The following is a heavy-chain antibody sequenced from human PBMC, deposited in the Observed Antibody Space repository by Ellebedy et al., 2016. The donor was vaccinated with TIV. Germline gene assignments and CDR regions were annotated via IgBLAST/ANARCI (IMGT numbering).Heavy chain of an antibody. V-gene: IGHV1-24*01. J-gene: IGHJ3*02. CDR2: FDPEDGET. CDR1: GYTLTELS. Sequence: AASVKVSCKVFGYTLTELSIHWVRQAPGKGLEWMGGFDPEDGETIYAQKFQGRVTMTEDTSTDTAYMELSSLRSEDTAVYYCAVTIIVVGGDAFDIWGQGTLVTVSS. CDR3: AVTIIVVGGDAFDI. D-gene: IGHD3-22*01.